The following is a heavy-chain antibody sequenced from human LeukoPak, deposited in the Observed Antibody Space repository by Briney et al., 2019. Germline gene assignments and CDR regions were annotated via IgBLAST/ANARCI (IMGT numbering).Heavy chain of an antibody. CDR2: INSDGSST. V-gene: IGHV3-74*01. D-gene: IGHD2-15*01. J-gene: IGHJ5*02. Sequence: GGSLRLSCAASGFTFSSYWMHWVRQAPGKGLVWVSRINSDGSSTSYADSVKGRFTISRDNAKNTLYLQMNSLRAEDTAVYYCARGSIVVVVAATPYWFDPWGQGTLVTVSS. CDR3: ARGSIVVVVAATPYWFDP. CDR1: GFTFSSYW.